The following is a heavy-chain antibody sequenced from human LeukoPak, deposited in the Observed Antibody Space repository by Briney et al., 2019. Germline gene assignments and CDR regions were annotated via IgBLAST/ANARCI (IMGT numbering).Heavy chain of an antibody. CDR3: ARAPFPEVVTDAFDI. CDR1: GFTFSGSG. CDR2: IRYHGSDK. V-gene: IGHV3-30*02. Sequence: GGSLRLSCAASGFTFSGSGMHWVRQAPGKGLEWVAFIRYHGSDKYYADSVKGRFTISRDNAKNSLYLQMNSLRAEDTAVYYCARAPFPEVVTDAFDIWGQGTMVTVSS. D-gene: IGHD2-21*02. J-gene: IGHJ3*02.